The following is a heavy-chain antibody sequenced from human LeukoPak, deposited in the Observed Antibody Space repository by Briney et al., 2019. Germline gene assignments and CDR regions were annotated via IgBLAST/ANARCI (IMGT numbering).Heavy chain of an antibody. J-gene: IGHJ4*02. CDR2: IDGGGGRT. CDR1: GFAFSSYA. D-gene: IGHD3-10*01. V-gene: IGHV3-23*01. CDR3: ARLWFGELLYPLDY. Sequence: GGSLRLSCTASGFAFSSYAMSWVRQAPGVGLEWVSAIDGGGGRTWHADSVRGRFTISRDNSKNTLFMQMNSLRAEDTAVYYCARLWFGELLYPLDYWGQGTLVTVSS.